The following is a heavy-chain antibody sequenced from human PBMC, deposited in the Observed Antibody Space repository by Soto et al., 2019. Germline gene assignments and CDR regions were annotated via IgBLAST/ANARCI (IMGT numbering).Heavy chain of an antibody. CDR2: MNPNSGNT. D-gene: IGHD3-10*01. J-gene: IGHJ3*02. V-gene: IGHV1-8*01. CDR1: GYTFTSYD. Sequence: QVQLVQSGAEVKKPGASVKVSCKASGYTFTSYDINWVRQATGQGPEWMGGMNPNSGNTGYAQKFQGRVTMTRNTSISTAYMELSSLRSEDTAMYYCARGINYYDSGDDAFDIWGQGTMVTVSS. CDR3: ARGINYYDSGDDAFDI.